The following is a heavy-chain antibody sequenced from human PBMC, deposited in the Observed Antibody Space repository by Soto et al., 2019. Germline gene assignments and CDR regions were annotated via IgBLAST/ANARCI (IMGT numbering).Heavy chain of an antibody. V-gene: IGHV1-2*02. CDR2: INPNSGGT. D-gene: IGHD6-13*01. CDR1: GYTFTGYY. CDR3: AWTGYSSSWYLGWFDP. J-gene: IGHJ5*02. Sequence: QVQLVQSGAKVKKPGASVKVSCKASGYTFTGYYMHWVRQAPGQGLEWMGWINPNSGGTNYAQKFQGRVTMTRDTSISTAYMELSRLRSDDTAVYYCAWTGYSSSWYLGWFDPWGQGTLVTVSS.